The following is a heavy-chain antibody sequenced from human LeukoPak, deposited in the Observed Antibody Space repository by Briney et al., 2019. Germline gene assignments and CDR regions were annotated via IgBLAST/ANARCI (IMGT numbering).Heavy chain of an antibody. Sequence: GGSLRLSCAASGFTFSSYSMNWVRQAPGKGLEWVSYISSSSSTIYYADSVKGRFTISRDNAKNSLYLQMNSLRAEDTAVYYCARVGFGVVGYYYMDVWGKGTTVTVSS. J-gene: IGHJ6*03. CDR1: GFTFSSYS. V-gene: IGHV3-48*01. D-gene: IGHD3-3*01. CDR2: ISSSSSTI. CDR3: ARVGFGVVGYYYMDV.